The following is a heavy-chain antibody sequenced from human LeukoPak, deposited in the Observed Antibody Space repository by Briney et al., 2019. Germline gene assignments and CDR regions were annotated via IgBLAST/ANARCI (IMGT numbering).Heavy chain of an antibody. CDR2: INPNSGGT. D-gene: IGHD4-17*01. Sequence: ASVKVSCKASGYTFTGYYMHWVRQAPGQGLEWMGWINPNSGGTNYAQKFQGRVTMTSDTSISTAYMELSRLRSDDTAVYYCARDRTALTTFDYWGQGTLVTVSS. CDR3: ARDRTALTTFDY. CDR1: GYTFTGYY. V-gene: IGHV1-2*02. J-gene: IGHJ4*02.